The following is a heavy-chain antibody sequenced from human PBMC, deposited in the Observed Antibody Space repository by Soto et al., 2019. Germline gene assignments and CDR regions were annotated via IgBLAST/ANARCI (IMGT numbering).Heavy chain of an antibody. V-gene: IGHV4-59*01. D-gene: IGHD3-22*01. CDR2: IYYSGST. Sequence: SETLSLTCTVSGGSISSYYWSWIRQPPGKGLEWIGYIYYSGSTNYNPSLKSRVTISVDTSKNQFSLKLSSVTAADTAGYYCARDDSSGYYFDYWGQGTLVTVSS. J-gene: IGHJ4*02. CDR3: ARDDSSGYYFDY. CDR1: GGSISSYY.